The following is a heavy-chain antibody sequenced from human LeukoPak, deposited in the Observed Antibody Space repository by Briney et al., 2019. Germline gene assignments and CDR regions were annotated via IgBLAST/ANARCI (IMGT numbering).Heavy chain of an antibody. D-gene: IGHD1-1*01. J-gene: IGHJ4*02. CDR1: GGSITNNNW. CDR2: IYHTGST. CDR3: ARDAGYNLDF. Sequence: SETLSLTCAVSGGSITNNNWWTWVRQPPGKGLEWIGEIYHTGSTNYYPSLKSRVIMSVDESNNQFSLKLTSVTAADTAVYYCARDAGYNLDFWGQGTLVTVSS. V-gene: IGHV4-4*02.